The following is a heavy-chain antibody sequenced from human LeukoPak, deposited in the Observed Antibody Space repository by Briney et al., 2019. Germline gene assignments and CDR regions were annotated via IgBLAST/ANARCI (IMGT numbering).Heavy chain of an antibody. D-gene: IGHD2-15*01. Sequence: ASVKVSCKASGYTFTSYDINWVRQATGQGLEWLGWMNPNSGNTGNAQKFQGRVTMTRNTSISTAYMELSSLRSEDTAVYYCARGYCSGGSCYSLYNYWGQGTLVTVSS. V-gene: IGHV1-8*01. J-gene: IGHJ4*02. CDR2: MNPNSGNT. CDR1: GYTFTSYD. CDR3: ARGYCSGGSCYSLYNY.